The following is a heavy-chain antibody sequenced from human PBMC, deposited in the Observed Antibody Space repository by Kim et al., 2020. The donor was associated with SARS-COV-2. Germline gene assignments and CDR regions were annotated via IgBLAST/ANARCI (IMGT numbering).Heavy chain of an antibody. Sequence: ASVKVSCKASGYTFTGYYMHWVRQAPGQGLEWMGWINPNSGGTNYAQKFQGRVTMTRDTSISTAYMELSRLRSDDTAVYYCARLLSPGSYTPGDYWGQGTLVTVSS. D-gene: IGHD1-26*01. J-gene: IGHJ4*02. V-gene: IGHV1-2*02. CDR1: GYTFTGYY. CDR3: ARLLSPGSYTPGDY. CDR2: INPNSGGT.